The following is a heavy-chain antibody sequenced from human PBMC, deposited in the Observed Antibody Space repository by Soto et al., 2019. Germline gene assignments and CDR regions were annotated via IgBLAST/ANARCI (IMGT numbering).Heavy chain of an antibody. V-gene: IGHV1-69*02. CDR1: GGTFSSYT. Sequence: SVKVSCKASGGTFSSYTISWVRQAPGQGLEWMGRIIPILGITNYAQKFQGRVTITTDTSTSTAYMELRSLRSDDTAVYYCARNRVVSIAARDAIDYWGQGTLVTVSS. CDR2: IIPILGIT. J-gene: IGHJ4*02. CDR3: ARNRVVSIAARDAIDY. D-gene: IGHD6-6*01.